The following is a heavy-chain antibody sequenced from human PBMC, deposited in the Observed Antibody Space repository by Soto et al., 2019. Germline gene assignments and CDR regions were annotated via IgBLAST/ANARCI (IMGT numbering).Heavy chain of an antibody. CDR3: VRRVIDYLHGLVDV. CDR1: SGPDRSHN. D-gene: IGHD4-17*01. Sequence: QVQLQQSGPRLVKPSETLSLTCTVSSGPDRSHNWGWIRQPPGRGLEWIGYVYYTGDTAYNPSLRGLVTISADTSTNDISLTLNSLTAADRAVYYCVRRVIDYLHGLVDVWGQGTTVSVSS. V-gene: IGHV4-59*08. J-gene: IGHJ6*02. CDR2: VYYTGDT.